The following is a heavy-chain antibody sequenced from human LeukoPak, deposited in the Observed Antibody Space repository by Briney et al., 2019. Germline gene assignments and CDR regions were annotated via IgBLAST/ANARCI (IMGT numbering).Heavy chain of an antibody. CDR2: IYYRSKWYN. Sequence: SQTLSLTCAISEDSVSSNSAAWNWVRQSPSRGLEWLGRIYYRSKWYNDYAVSVKSRITINPDTSKNQFSLQLNSVTPEDTAVYYCARNVQYEAAAGNNWFDPWGQGTLVTVSS. V-gene: IGHV6-1*01. D-gene: IGHD6-13*01. CDR3: ARNVQYEAAAGNNWFDP. J-gene: IGHJ5*02. CDR1: EDSVSSNSAA.